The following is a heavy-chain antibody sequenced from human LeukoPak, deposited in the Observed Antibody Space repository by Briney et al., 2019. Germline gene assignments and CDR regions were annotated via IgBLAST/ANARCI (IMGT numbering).Heavy chain of an antibody. CDR1: GGPISSSSYY. V-gene: IGHV4-39*01. CDR2: IYYSGST. D-gene: IGHD6-6*01. Sequence: SETLSLTCTVSGGPISSSSYYWGWVRQPPGKGLEWIGSIYYSGSTYYNPSLKSRVTISVDTSKNQFSLKLSSVTAADTAVYYCASAARPQFDYWGQGTLVTVSS. J-gene: IGHJ4*02. CDR3: ASAARPQFDY.